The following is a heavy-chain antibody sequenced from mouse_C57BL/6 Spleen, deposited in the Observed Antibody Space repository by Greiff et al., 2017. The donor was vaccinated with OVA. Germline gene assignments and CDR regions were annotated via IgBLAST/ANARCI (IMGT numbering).Heavy chain of an antibody. CDR3: ARDYRGWYFDV. CDR1: GYTFTDYY. D-gene: IGHD2-14*01. V-gene: IGHV1-19*01. J-gene: IGHJ1*03. Sequence: VQLQQSGPVLVKPGASVKMSCKASGYTFTDYYMNWVKQSHGKSLEWIGVINPYNGGTSYNQKFKGKATLTVDKSSSTAYMELNSLTSEDSAVYYCARDYRGWYFDVWGTGTTVTVSS. CDR2: INPYNGGT.